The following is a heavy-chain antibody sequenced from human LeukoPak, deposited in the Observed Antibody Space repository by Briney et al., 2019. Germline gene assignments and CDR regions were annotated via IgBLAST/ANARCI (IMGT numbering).Heavy chain of an antibody. J-gene: IGHJ4*02. Sequence: SETLSLTCTVSGGSISSYYWSWIRQPPGKGLEWIGYIYYSGSTNYNPSLKSRVTISVDTSKNQFSLKLSSVTAADTAVYYCARSNYYGSGAPIDYWGQGTLVTVSS. CDR3: ARSNYYGSGAPIDY. CDR1: GGSISSYY. CDR2: IYYSGST. V-gene: IGHV4-59*01. D-gene: IGHD3-10*01.